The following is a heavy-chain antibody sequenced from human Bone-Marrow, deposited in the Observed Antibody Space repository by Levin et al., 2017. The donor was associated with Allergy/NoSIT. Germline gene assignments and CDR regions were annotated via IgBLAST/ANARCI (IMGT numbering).Heavy chain of an antibody. CDR3: ARDQPVPRYCSSTSCYNRRYSSSWHRPHVIDY. CDR2: INPNSGGT. CDR1: GYTFTGYY. D-gene: IGHD2-2*01. Sequence: GESLKISCKASGYTFTGYYMHWVRQAPGQGLEWMGWINPNSGGTNYAQKFQGRVTMTRDTSISTAYMELSRLRSDDTAVYYCARDQPVPRYCSSTSCYNRRYSSSWHRPHVIDYWGQGTLVTVSS. V-gene: IGHV1-2*02. J-gene: IGHJ4*02.